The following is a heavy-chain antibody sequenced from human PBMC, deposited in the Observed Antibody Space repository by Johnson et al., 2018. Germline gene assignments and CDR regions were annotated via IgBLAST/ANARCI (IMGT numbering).Heavy chain of an antibody. CDR2: IRGSGGST. V-gene: IGHV3-23*04. CDR1: GFTFTSYA. J-gene: IGHJ3*01. Sequence: VQLVQSGGGVVQPGRSLRLSCAASGFTFTSYAMNWVRQAPGKGLEWVSAIRGSGGSTYYADSVKGRFTISRDNSKNTLYLQMNSLRAEDTAVYYCAKALAGTYNKPCDVWGQGTMVTVSS. CDR3: AKALAGTYNKPCDV. D-gene: IGHD5-24*01.